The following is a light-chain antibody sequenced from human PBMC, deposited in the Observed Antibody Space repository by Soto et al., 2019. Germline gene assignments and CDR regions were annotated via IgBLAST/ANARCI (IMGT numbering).Light chain of an antibody. CDR2: AAS. Sequence: DIQLTPSPSFLSASVGDRVTITCRTSQGISSYLAWYQQKPGKAPNLLIYAASTLQSGVPSRFSGSGSGTEFTLTISSLQPEDFATYYCQQLKSYPQTFGGGTKVEIK. J-gene: IGKJ4*01. CDR3: QQLKSYPQT. CDR1: QGISSY. V-gene: IGKV1-9*01.